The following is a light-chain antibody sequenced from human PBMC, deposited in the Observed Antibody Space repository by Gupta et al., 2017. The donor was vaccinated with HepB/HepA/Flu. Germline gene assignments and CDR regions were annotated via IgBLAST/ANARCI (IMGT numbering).Light chain of an antibody. Sequence: QPSPPPPPSVAASPRQPTTTFSTATTSDVVGYYHGSSCQHHPGKAPNHLIFDVSHRPSGVSTHFSGCKSGDTASLTITGRQETDEDAYYYCTYSSSSTSVVFGSGTKVTVL. CDR1: TSDVVGYYH. J-gene: IGLJ2*01. CDR2: DVS. CDR3: CTYSSSSTSVV. V-gene: IGLV2-14*03.